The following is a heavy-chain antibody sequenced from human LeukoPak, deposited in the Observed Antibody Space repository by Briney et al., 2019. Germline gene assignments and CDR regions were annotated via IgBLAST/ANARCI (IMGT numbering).Heavy chain of an antibody. CDR1: GGSISNYY. CDR3: ARFSPRAMGNYLDF. D-gene: IGHD7-27*01. CDR2: NNSGST. V-gene: IGHV4-59*12. J-gene: IGHJ4*02. Sequence: SETLSLTCTVSGGSISNYYWTWIRQPPGKGLEWIGYNNSGSTNYNPSLKSRVTISVDTSKNQFSLNLSSVTAADTAVYYCARFSPRAMGNYLDFWGQGTLVTVSS.